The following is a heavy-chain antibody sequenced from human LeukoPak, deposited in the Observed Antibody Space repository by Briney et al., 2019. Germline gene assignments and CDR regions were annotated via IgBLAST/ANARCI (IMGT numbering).Heavy chain of an antibody. V-gene: IGHV3-21*01. J-gene: IGHJ4*02. CDR3: AKAGSSSGKYYFDY. Sequence: GGSLRLSCAASGFTFSTYSMNWVRQAPGKGLEWVSSISSSSSSIYYADSLKGRFTISRDNAKNSLYLQMNSLRAEDTAVYYCAKAGSSSGKYYFDYWGQGTLVTVSS. D-gene: IGHD3-3*01. CDR2: ISSSSSSI. CDR1: GFTFSTYS.